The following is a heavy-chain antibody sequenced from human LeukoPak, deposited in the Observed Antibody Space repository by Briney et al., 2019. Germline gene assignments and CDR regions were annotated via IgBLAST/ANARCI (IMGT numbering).Heavy chain of an antibody. CDR1: GGSISSYY. V-gene: IGHV4-59*06. CDR3: ARRYDPYGMDV. CDR2: IYYSGST. J-gene: IGHJ6*02. D-gene: IGHD3-3*01. Sequence: SETLSLACTVSGGSISSYYWSWIRQPPGKGLEWIGYIYYSGSTYYNPSLKSRVTISVDTSKNQFSLKVSSVTAADTAVYYCARRYDPYGMDVWGQGTTVTVSS.